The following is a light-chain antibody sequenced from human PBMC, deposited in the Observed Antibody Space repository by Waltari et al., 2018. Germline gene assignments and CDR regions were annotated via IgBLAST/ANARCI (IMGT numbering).Light chain of an antibody. CDR3: QVWDSSTDQPGV. CDR2: DDR. Sequence: SYVLTQPPSVSVAPGETARITCGGNNIGRKSVHWYLQRPGQDPVLGLYDDRDRPSWFPGLFSGSNSGNTATLTITRVEAGDEADYYCQVWDSSTDQPGVFGGGTKVTVL. J-gene: IGLJ2*01. CDR1: NIGRKS. V-gene: IGLV3-21*01.